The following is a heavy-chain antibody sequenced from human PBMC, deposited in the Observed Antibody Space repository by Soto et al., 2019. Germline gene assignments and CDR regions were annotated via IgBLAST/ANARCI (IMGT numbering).Heavy chain of an antibody. D-gene: IGHD3-9*01. CDR3: ARDGIINIWPYYFGMDV. Sequence: ASVKVSCKASGYTFTSYDINWVRQATGQGLEWMGWMNPNSGNTGYAQKFQGRVTMTRNTSISTAYMELSSLRSEDTAVYYCARDGIINIWPYYFGMDVWGQGTTVTVSS. V-gene: IGHV1-8*01. CDR1: GYTFTSYD. CDR2: MNPNSGNT. J-gene: IGHJ6*02.